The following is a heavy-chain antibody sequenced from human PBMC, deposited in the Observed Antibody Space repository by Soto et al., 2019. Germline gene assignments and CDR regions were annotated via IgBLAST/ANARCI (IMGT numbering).Heavy chain of an antibody. CDR2: VYYSGST. CDR3: ARGHDFWSGFSYFDY. D-gene: IGHD3-3*01. V-gene: IGHV4-61*01. Sequence: PSETLCLTCTVSGGSVSSGSDYWSWIRQPPGKRLEWVGYVYYSGSTNYNPSLQSRVTISVDTSKNQFSLKMNSVTAADTAVYYCARGHDFWSGFSYFDYWGQGTLVTVSS. J-gene: IGHJ4*02. CDR1: GGSVSSGSDY.